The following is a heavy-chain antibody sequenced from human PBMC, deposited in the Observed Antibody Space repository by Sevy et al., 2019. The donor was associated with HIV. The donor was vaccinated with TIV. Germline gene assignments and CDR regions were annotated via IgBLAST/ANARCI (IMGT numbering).Heavy chain of an antibody. Sequence: SETLSLTCAVSGGSISSGGYSWSWIRQPPGKGLEWIGYIYHSGSTYYNPSLKSRVTISVDRSKNQFSLKLSSVTAADTAVYYCARDTTHPSGARRAYGMDVWGQGTTVTVSS. V-gene: IGHV4-30-2*01. J-gene: IGHJ6*02. CDR1: GGSISSGGYS. CDR2: IYHSGST. D-gene: IGHD1-1*01. CDR3: ARDTTHPSGARRAYGMDV.